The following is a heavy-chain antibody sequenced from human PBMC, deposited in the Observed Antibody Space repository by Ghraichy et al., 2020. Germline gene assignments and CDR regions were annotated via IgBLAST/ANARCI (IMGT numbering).Heavy chain of an antibody. J-gene: IGHJ4*02. CDR3: VRSYKDGLRHFDY. D-gene: IGHD1-14*01. V-gene: IGHV3-74*01. Sequence: GGSLRLSCAASGFSFTDYWMHWVRHTPGRGLEWVSHLNTDGTTVNYADSVKGRFTISRDNAKNTMYLQMISLTVEDTAFYYCVRSYKDGLRHFDYWGQGTLVTVSS. CDR1: GFSFTDYW. CDR2: LNTDGTTV.